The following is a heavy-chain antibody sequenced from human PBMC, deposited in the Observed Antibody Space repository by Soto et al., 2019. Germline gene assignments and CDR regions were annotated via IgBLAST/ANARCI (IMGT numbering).Heavy chain of an antibody. CDR2: INPSGGST. Sequence: AASVKVSCKASGYTFTSYYMHWVRRAPGQGLEWMGIINPSGGSTSYAQKFQGRVTMTRDTSTSTVYMELSSLRSEDTAVYYCARDSVAVAGNGAFDIWGQGTMVTVSS. V-gene: IGHV1-46*01. J-gene: IGHJ3*02. D-gene: IGHD6-19*01. CDR3: ARDSVAVAGNGAFDI. CDR1: GYTFTSYY.